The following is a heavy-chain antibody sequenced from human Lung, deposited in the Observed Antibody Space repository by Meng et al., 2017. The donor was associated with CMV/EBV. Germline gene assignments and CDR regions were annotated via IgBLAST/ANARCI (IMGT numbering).Heavy chain of an antibody. CDR3: AKSSNSVPRWFDS. J-gene: IGHJ5*01. V-gene: IGHV3-30*02. D-gene: IGHD2-15*01. CDR2: IRYDGSNK. CDR1: GFNFKSYG. Sequence: SCAASGFNFKSYGMHWVRQAPGKGLEWVAFIRYDGSNKNYEESVKGRFTISRDNSKNTLYLQMNSLTVEDTALYYCAKSSNSVPRWFDSWGQGPLVTVSS.